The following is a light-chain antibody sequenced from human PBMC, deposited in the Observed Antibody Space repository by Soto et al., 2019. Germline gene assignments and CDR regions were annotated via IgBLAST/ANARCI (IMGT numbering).Light chain of an antibody. Sequence: EIVLTQSPGILSLSPGGRATLSCRASQSVNSSYLAWYQQKSGLAPRLLIYGASHRARGIPDRFSGGGSGTDFTLTISRLEREDFAVYYWQQYHFSPETFGPGTRVESK. CDR2: GAS. J-gene: IGKJ1*01. CDR3: QQYHFSPET. CDR1: QSVNSSY. V-gene: IGKV3-20*01.